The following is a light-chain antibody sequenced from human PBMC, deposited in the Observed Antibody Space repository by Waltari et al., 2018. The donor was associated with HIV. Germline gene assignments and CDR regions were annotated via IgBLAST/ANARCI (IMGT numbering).Light chain of an antibody. Sequence: QSALTQPPSASGSPGQSVTISCTGTSSDVGAYNYVSWYQQHPGKAPKLMIYEVSKRPSGVPDRFLGSKSGNTASLTVSGLQAEDEADYYCSSYAGSSSFVFGAGTKVTVL. V-gene: IGLV2-8*01. CDR2: EVS. J-gene: IGLJ1*01. CDR3: SSYAGSSSFV. CDR1: SSDVGAYNY.